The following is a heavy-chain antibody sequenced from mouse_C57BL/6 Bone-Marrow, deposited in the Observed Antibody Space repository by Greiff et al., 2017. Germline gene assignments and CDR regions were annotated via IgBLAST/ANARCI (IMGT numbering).Heavy chain of an antibody. J-gene: IGHJ4*01. V-gene: IGHV1-4*01. CDR3: ASIYYYVSSYSYSAMDY. CDR2: INPSSGYT. Sequence: QVQLQQSGAELARPGASVKMSCKASGYTFTSYTMHWVKQRPGQGLEWIGYINPSSGYTKYNQKFKDKATLTADKSSSTAYMQLSSLTSADSAVYYCASIYYYVSSYSYSAMDYWGQGTSVTVSS. D-gene: IGHD1-1*01. CDR1: GYTFTSYT.